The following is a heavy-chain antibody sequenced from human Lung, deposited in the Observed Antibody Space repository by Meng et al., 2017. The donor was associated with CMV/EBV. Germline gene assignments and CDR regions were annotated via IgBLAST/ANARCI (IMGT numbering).Heavy chain of an antibody. D-gene: IGHD2-21*01. CDR3: ARGSYLAVEG. Sequence: HVQWRESGPGLGKPSETLSLTCTVSGGSINSYYWSWIRQPPGQGLEWLGYFYYRGNSNYNPSLKSRVTISVDTSKNLFSLNLTSVTAADAALYYCARGSYLAVEGWGLGTLVTVSS. CDR2: FYYRGNS. CDR1: GGSINSYY. J-gene: IGHJ4*02. V-gene: IGHV4-59*01.